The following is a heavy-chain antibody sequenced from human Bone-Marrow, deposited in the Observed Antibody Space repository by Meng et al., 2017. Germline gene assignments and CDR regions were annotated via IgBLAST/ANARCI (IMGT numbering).Heavy chain of an antibody. D-gene: IGHD1-26*01. Sequence: SETLSLTCVVSGGSFSDYYWSWIRQPPGKGLEWIGSIYYSGSTYYNPSLKSRVTISVDTSKNQFSLKLSSVTAADTAVYYCARHIVGAYYYYYGMDVWGQGTTVTVSS. CDR3: ARHIVGAYYYYYGMDV. V-gene: IGHV4-39*01. J-gene: IGHJ6*02. CDR2: IYYSGST. CDR1: GGSFSDYY.